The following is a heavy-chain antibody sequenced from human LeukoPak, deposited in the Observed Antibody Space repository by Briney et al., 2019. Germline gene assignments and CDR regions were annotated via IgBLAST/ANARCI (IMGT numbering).Heavy chain of an antibody. J-gene: IGHJ4*02. CDR3: ARALSA. CDR2: IKQDGSEK. V-gene: IGHV3-7*03. D-gene: IGHD3-3*01. CDR1: GFTFSDYW. Sequence: PGGSLRLSCAASGFTFSDYWMSWVRQAPGKGLEWVANIKQDGSEKYYVDSVKGRVTISRDNAKNSVFLQMNSLRVEDTAIYYCARALSAWGQGTLVTVSS.